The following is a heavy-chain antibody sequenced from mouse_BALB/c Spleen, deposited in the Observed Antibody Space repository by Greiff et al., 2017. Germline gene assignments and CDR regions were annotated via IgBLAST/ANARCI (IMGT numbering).Heavy chain of an antibody. Sequence: EVQLVESGGGLVKPGGSLKLSCAASGFTFSSYAMSWVRQSPEKRLEWVAEISSGGSYTYYPDTVTGRFTISRDNAKNTLYLEMSSLRSEDTAMYYCAREGAYYGSRYAMDYWGQGTSVTVSS. V-gene: IGHV5-9-4*01. CDR1: GFTFSSYA. CDR2: ISSGGSYT. D-gene: IGHD1-1*01. CDR3: AREGAYYGSRYAMDY. J-gene: IGHJ4*01.